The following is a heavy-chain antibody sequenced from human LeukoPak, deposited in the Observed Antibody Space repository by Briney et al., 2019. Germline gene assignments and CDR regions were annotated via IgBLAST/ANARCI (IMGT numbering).Heavy chain of an antibody. CDR3: ARAGDHYYDSTGLYYFDN. V-gene: IGHV4-30-4*01. D-gene: IGHD3-22*01. CDR1: GDSISSGDYY. J-gene: IGHJ4*02. Sequence: PSETLSLTCTVSGDSISSGDYYWTWIRQPPGKGLEWIGYIYYSGSTDCNPSLQSRLTISVDTSKNQFSLKLSSVTAADAAVYYCARAGDHYYDSTGLYYFDNWGQGTLVTVSS. CDR2: IYYSGST.